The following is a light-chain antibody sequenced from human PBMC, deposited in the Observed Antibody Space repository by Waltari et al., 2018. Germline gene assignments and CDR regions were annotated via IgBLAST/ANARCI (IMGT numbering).Light chain of an antibody. J-gene: IGLJ2*01. CDR1: SSNIGSVT. V-gene: IGLV1-44*01. CDR3: ATWDASLNMMI. CDR2: RNN. Sequence: QSVLTQPPSASGTPGQRVTISCSGSSSNIGSVTVNWYQQLPGTAPKLFIYRNNQRPSGVPDRFSGSKSGTSASRAISGLQSEDEADYYCATWDASLNMMIFGGGTKLTVL.